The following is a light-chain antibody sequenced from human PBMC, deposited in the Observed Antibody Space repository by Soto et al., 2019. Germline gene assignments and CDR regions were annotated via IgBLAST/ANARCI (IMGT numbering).Light chain of an antibody. V-gene: IGKV3-11*01. CDR3: QQRSSFVT. CDR2: DAS. J-gene: IGKJ5*01. CDR1: QSIGNY. Sequence: EIVLTQSPAILSLAPGERATLPCRASQSIGNYLAWYQHKPGQPPRPLIYDASDRATGVPARFSGSGSGTDFTLTISSLESEDFAVYYCQQRSSFVTFGQGTRLEIK.